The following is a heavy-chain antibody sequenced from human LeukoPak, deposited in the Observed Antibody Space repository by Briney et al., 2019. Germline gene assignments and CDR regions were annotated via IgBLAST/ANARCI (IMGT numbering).Heavy chain of an antibody. J-gene: IGHJ4*02. V-gene: IGHV3-74*01. CDR1: GFTFSSYW. CDR3: ARDKVYYGSGTYGY. Sequence: GGSLRLSCAASGFTFSSYWMHWVRQVPGKGLVWVSHINSDGSGTSYADSVKGRFTISRDNAKNTLYLQMNSLRAEDTAVYFCARDKVYYGSGTYGYWGQGTLVTVSS. D-gene: IGHD3-10*01. CDR2: INSDGSGT.